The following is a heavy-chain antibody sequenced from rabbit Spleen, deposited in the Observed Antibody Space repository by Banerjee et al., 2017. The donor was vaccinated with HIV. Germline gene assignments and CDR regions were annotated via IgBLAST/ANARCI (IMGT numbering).Heavy chain of an antibody. CDR1: GFSFSDRDV. Sequence: QEQLKESGGGLVQPGGSLKLSCKASGFSFSDRDVMCWVRQAPGKGLEWIACINTYTGKSVYASWATGRFTISRTSSITVTLQMTSLTAADTATYFCARDLIGIIGWNFYLWGPGTLVTVS. J-gene: IGHJ4*01. V-gene: IGHV1S45*01. D-gene: IGHD1-1*01. CDR3: ARDLIGIIGWNFYL. CDR2: INTYTGKS.